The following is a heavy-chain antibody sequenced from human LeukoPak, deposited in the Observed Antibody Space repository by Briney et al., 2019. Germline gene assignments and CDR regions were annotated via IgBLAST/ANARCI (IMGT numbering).Heavy chain of an antibody. D-gene: IGHD1-26*01. Sequence: GGSLRLSCAASGFTFSSYAMSWVRQAPGKGLEWVANIKQDGSEKYYVDSVKGRFTISRDNAKNSLHLQMNSLRAEDTAVYYCARDWASGSYDYWGQGTLVTVSS. CDR1: GFTFSSYA. CDR2: IKQDGSEK. J-gene: IGHJ4*02. V-gene: IGHV3-7*01. CDR3: ARDWASGSYDY.